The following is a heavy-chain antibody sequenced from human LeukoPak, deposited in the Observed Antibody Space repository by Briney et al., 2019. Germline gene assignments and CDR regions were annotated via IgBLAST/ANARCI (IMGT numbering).Heavy chain of an antibody. CDR2: IYTSGST. D-gene: IGHD7-27*01. CDR1: GGSISSGSYY. V-gene: IGHV4-61*02. CDR3: ARHSLTGGALDY. Sequence: SETLSLTCTVSGGSISSGSYYWSWIRQPAGKGLEWIGRIYTSGSTNYNPSLKSRVTISVDTSKNQFSLKLSSVTAADTAVYYCARHSLTGGALDYWGQGTLVTVSS. J-gene: IGHJ4*02.